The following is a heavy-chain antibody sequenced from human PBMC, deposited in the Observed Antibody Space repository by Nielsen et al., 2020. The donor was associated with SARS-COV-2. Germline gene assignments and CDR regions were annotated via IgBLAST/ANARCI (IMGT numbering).Heavy chain of an antibody. CDR2: IYYSGST. CDR1: GGSISSYY. V-gene: IGHV4-59*01. Sequence: SETLSLTCTVSGGSISSYYWSWIRQPPGKGLEWIGYIYYSGSTNYNPSLKSRVTISVDTSKNQFSLKLSSVTAADTAVYYCARGQLGLAYYYYYYMDVWGKGTMVTVSS. CDR3: ARGQLGLAYYYYYYMDV. J-gene: IGHJ6*03. D-gene: IGHD6-6*01.